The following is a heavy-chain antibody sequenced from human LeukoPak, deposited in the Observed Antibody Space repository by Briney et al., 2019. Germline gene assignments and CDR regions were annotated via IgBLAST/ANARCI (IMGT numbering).Heavy chain of an antibody. J-gene: IGHJ5*02. V-gene: IGHV1-2*02. CDR1: GYTFTGYY. D-gene: IGHD1-7*01. Sequence: ASVKVSCKASGYTFTGYYMHWVRQAPGQGLEWMGWINPNSGGTNYAQKFQGRVTTTRDTSISTAYMELSRLRSDDTAVYYCARDLPWNYWFDPWGQGTLVTVSS. CDR2: INPNSGGT. CDR3: ARDLPWNYWFDP.